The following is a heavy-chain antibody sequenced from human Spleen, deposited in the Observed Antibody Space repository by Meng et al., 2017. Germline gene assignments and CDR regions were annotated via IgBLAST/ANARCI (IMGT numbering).Heavy chain of an antibody. D-gene: IGHD3-22*01. CDR1: GYTFSSSG. J-gene: IGHJ4*02. CDR3: ASSASSGYRFDY. V-gene: IGHV1-45*02. CDR2: ITPFNGNT. Sequence: SVKVSCKASGYTFSSSGVTWVRQAPGQALEWMGWITPFNGNTNYAQKFQDRVTITRDRSMSTAYMELSSLRSEDTAMYYCASSASSGYRFDYWGQGTLVTVSS.